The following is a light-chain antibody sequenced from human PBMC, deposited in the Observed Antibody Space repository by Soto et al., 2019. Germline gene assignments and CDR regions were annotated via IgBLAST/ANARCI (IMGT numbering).Light chain of an antibody. Sequence: EIVLTQSPLSLSVSPGEPASISCRSSQSLTHSSGYNYLDWYLLKSGQPPQLVIYLVSNRGSGVPDRFSGSGSGTHFTLTISRVETEDAGVYFCMQPLQTLITFGQGTRLEIQ. J-gene: IGKJ5*01. CDR2: LVS. V-gene: IGKV2-28*01. CDR1: QSLTHSSGYNY. CDR3: MQPLQTLIT.